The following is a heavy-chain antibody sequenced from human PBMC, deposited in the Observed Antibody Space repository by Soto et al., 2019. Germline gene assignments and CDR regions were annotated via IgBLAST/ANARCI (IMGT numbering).Heavy chain of an antibody. CDR2: IYYSGNA. D-gene: IGHD2-15*01. Sequence: QLQLQESGPGLVKPSETLSLTCTVSGGSISSSSYYWGWIRQPPGKGLEWIGSIYYSGNAYYNPSLKSRVTISVDTSKSQFSLNLSSVTAADTAVYYCARQLSGFDPWGQGTLVTVSS. J-gene: IGHJ5*02. CDR1: GGSISSSSYY. CDR3: ARQLSGFDP. V-gene: IGHV4-39*01.